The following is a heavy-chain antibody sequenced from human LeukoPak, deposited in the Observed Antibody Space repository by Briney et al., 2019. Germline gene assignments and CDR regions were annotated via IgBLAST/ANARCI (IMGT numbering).Heavy chain of an antibody. D-gene: IGHD2-2*02. J-gene: IGHJ5*02. V-gene: IGHV1-69*05. CDR1: GGTFSSYA. CDR2: IIPIFGTA. Sequence: SVKVSCKASGGTFSSYAISWVRQAPGQGLEWMGGIIPIFGTANYAQKFQGRVTITTDESTSTAYMELSSLRSEDTAVYYCAREMEPLYCRSTSCYSWFDPWGQGTLVTVSS. CDR3: AREMEPLYCRSTSCYSWFDP.